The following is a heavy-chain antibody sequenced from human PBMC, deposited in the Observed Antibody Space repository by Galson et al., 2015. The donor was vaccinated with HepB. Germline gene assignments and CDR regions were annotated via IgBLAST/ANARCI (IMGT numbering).Heavy chain of an antibody. J-gene: IGHJ4*02. V-gene: IGHV3-23*05. CDR3: AKFRGMDIGEYHFDH. Sequence: SLRLSCAASGFTFSTFAMGWVRQAPGKGLEWVSTLHNDGVTTHIADSVRGRFTISRDNSKNTLFLQMNILGVEDTALYYCAKFRGMDIGEYHFDHWGQGTLVTVSS. CDR1: GFTFSTFA. CDR2: LHNDGVTT. D-gene: IGHD2-2*03.